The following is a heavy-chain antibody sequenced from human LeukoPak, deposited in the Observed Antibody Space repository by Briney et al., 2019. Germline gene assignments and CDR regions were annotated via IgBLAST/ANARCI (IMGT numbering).Heavy chain of an antibody. CDR3: ARDGPAHESGGNALIL. CDR1: GGTFSSYA. J-gene: IGHJ4*02. CDR2: IIPILGIA. V-gene: IGHV1-69*04. Sequence: ASVKVSCKASGGTFSSYAISWMRQAPGQGLEWMGRIIPILGIANYAQKFQGRVTITADKSTSTAYMELSSLTSEDTAVYYCARDGPAHESGGNALILWGQGTLVTVSS. D-gene: IGHD4-23*01.